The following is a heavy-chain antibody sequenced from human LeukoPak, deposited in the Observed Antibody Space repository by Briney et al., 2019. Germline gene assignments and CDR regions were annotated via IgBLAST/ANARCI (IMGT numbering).Heavy chain of an antibody. Sequence: SQTLSLTCAVSGGSITNDGYSWSWIRQPPGKGLEWIGYIYHSGSAYYNPSLKSRVTISVDRFKNQFSLKLSSVTAADTAVYYCARSQPFTTYDYWGQGTLVTVSS. V-gene: IGHV4-30-2*02. J-gene: IGHJ4*02. D-gene: IGHD3-3*01. CDR1: GGSITNDGYS. CDR2: IYHSGSA. CDR3: ARSQPFTTYDY.